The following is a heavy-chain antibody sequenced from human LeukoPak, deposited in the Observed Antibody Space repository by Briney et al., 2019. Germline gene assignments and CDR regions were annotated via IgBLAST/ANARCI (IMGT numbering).Heavy chain of an antibody. CDR1: GFTFSSYA. Sequence: GGSLRLSCAASGFTFSSYAMHWVRQAPGKGLEYVSAISSNGGSTYYANSVKGRSTISRDNSKNTLYLQMGSLRAEDMAVYYCARGGTFGNWFDPWGQGTLVTVSS. D-gene: IGHD3-16*01. V-gene: IGHV3-64*01. CDR2: ISSNGGST. J-gene: IGHJ5*02. CDR3: ARGGTFGNWFDP.